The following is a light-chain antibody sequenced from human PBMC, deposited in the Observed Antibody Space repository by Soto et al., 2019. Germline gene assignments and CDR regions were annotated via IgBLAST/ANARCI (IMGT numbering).Light chain of an antibody. J-gene: IGLJ2*01. Sequence: QLVLTQSPSGSASLGASVKLTCTLSSGHSIYAIAWHQQQPEKGPRYLMKLNSDGSHSKGDGIPDRFSGSSSGAERYLTISSLQSEDEADYYCQTWGTGIQLFGGGTKLTVL. CDR1: SGHSIYA. CDR2: LNSDGSH. CDR3: QTWGTGIQL. V-gene: IGLV4-69*01.